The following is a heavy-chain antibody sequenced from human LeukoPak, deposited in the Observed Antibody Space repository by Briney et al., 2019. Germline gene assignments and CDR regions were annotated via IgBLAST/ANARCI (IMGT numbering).Heavy chain of an antibody. CDR2: IYTSGST. V-gene: IGHV4-4*07. D-gene: IGHD3-22*01. Sequence: TSETLSLTCTVSGGSIRSYYWSWIRQPAGKGLEWIGRIYTSGSTNYNPSLKSRVTMSVDTSKNQFSLKLSSVTAADTAVYYCARLYYYDSSGYPPPHYYYYMDVWGKGTTVTVSS. CDR3: ARLYYYDSSGYPPPHYYYYMDV. CDR1: GGSIRSYY. J-gene: IGHJ6*03.